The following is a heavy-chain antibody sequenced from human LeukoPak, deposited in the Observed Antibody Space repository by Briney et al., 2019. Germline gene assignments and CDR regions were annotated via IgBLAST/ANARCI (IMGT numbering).Heavy chain of an antibody. CDR3: ARGVEYYDFSNLQNWFDP. Sequence: SETLSLTCTVSGGSISSYYWSWIRQPPGKGLEWIAYIFYSGSANYNPSFKSRVTISVDTSKNQFSLKLSSVTAADTAVYYCARGVEYYDFSNLQNWFDPWGQGTLVTVSS. CDR1: GGSISSYY. D-gene: IGHD3-3*01. V-gene: IGHV4-59*01. J-gene: IGHJ5*02. CDR2: IFYSGSA.